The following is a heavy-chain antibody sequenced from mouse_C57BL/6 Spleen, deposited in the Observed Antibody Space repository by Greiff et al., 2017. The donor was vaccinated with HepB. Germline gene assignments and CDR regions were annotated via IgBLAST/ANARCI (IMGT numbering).Heavy chain of an antibody. CDR1: GFSLTSYA. J-gene: IGHJ4*01. V-gene: IGHV2-9-1*01. Sequence: QVQLQQSGPGLVAPSQSLSITCTVSGFSLTSYAISWVRQPPGKGLEWLGVIWTGGGTNYNSALKSRLSISKDNSKSQVFLKMNSLQTDDTARYYCAISLPYYGSSYDAMDYWGQGTSVTVSS. D-gene: IGHD1-1*01. CDR3: AISLPYYGSSYDAMDY. CDR2: IWTGGGT.